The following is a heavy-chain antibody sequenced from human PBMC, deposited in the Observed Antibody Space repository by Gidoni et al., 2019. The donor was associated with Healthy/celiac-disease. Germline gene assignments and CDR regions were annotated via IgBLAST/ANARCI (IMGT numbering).Heavy chain of an antibody. CDR1: GFTFSSYA. D-gene: IGHD6-19*01. V-gene: IGHV3-23*01. CDR2: ISGSGGST. CDR3: ANLYSSGWYSDY. Sequence: EVQLLESGGCLVQPGGSLRLSCAAFGFTFSSYAMSWVRQAPGKGLEWVSAISGSGGSTYYADSVKGRFTISRDNSKNTLYLQMNSLRAEDTAVYYCANLYSSGWYSDYWGQGTLVTVSS. J-gene: IGHJ4*02.